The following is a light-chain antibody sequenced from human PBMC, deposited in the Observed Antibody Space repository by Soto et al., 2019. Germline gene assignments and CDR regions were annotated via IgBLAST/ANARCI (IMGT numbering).Light chain of an antibody. CDR1: WSNIRSHN. CDR2: SDH. V-gene: IGLV1-44*01. Sequence: QSVLTQPPSASGTPGQRVTISCSGSWSNIRSHNLNWYQQLPGTAPKLLIYSDHQRPSGVPDRFSGSKSGTSASLAISALQPEDEADYYCAAWDDSLKGWVFGGGTQLTVL. CDR3: AAWDDSLKGWV. J-gene: IGLJ3*02.